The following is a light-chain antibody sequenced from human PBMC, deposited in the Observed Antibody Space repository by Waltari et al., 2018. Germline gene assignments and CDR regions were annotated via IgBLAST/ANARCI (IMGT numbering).Light chain of an antibody. CDR1: QCIKKS. J-gene: IGKJ4*01. V-gene: IGKV1-NL1*01. CDR3: QQYYSTPPLT. CDR2: AAS. Sequence: DIQMTQSPYSLSASVGYRVTITCRASQCIKKSLAWYQQKPGKAPKLLLHAASTLESGVPSRFSGSGSGAEYTLTISSLQPEDFATYYCQQYYSTPPLTFGGGTKVEIK.